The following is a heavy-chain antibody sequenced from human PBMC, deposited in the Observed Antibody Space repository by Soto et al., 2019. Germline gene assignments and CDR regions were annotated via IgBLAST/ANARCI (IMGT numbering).Heavy chain of an antibody. J-gene: IGHJ4*02. V-gene: IGHV3-53*02. D-gene: IGHD1-26*01. CDR1: GFTVSINY. Sequence: EVQLVETGGGLIQPGGSLRLSCAASGFTVSINYMSWVRQAPGRGLEWVSVIYSAGSTYYADSVKGQFTISRDNSKNIVYLQMNRLIVEDTAIYYCATEGAGGAGWFVYWGQGTLVTVSS. CDR2: IYSAGST. CDR3: ATEGAGGAGWFVY.